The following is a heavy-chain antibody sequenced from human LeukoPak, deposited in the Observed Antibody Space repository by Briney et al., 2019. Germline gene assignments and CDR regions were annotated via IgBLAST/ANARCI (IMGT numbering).Heavy chain of an antibody. CDR2: IIPIFGTA. V-gene: IGHV1-69*13. Sequence: ASVKVSCTASGGTFSSYAISWVRQAPGQGLEWMGGIIPIFGTANYAQKFQGRVTITADESTSTAYMELSSLRSEDTAVYYCAREDSDWKFDPWGQGTLVTVSS. J-gene: IGHJ5*02. CDR1: GGTFSSYA. D-gene: IGHD1-1*01. CDR3: AREDSDWKFDP.